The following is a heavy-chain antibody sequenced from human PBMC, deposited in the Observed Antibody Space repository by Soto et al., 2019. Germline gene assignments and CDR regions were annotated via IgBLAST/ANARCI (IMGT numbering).Heavy chain of an antibody. J-gene: IGHJ5*02. CDR2: IYYSGST. V-gene: IGHV4-59*01. D-gene: IGHD6-13*01. CDR3: ARDLAAGDL. CDR1: GGSISSNY. Sequence: PSETLSLTCIVSGGSISSNYWSWIRQPPGKGLEWIGYIYYSGSTNYNPSLKSRVTISVDTSTSTVYMELSSLRFEDTALFYCARDLAAGDLWGQGTLVTVSS.